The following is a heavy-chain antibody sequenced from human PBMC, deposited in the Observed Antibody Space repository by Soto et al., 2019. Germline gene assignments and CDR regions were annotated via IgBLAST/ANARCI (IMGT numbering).Heavy chain of an antibody. Sequence: SETPDIGRAVSGGSISSGVYSGIWIRQPPGKVLEWIGYISHSGSTYYNPSLKSRVTISVDRSKNQFSLKLSSVTAADTAVYYCARGSPKRYCSSTSCYLDWFDPWGQGTLVTFPS. CDR2: ISHSGST. CDR3: ARGSPKRYCSSTSCYLDWFDP. D-gene: IGHD2-2*01. V-gene: IGHV4-30-2*01. CDR1: GGSISSGVYS. J-gene: IGHJ5*02.